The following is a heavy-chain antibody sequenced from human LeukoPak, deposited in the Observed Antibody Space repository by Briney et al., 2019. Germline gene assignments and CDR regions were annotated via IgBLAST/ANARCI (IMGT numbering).Heavy chain of an antibody. CDR2: FDPEAVDR. J-gene: IGHJ3*01. D-gene: IGHD2/OR15-2a*01. Sequence: ASVKASCKVSLHTHTELAMHWVRQAPGKGREGVGGFDPEAVDRLYAQNLRGRVTMTDDTSTETAYMKMRSLRTDDTAVYFCAVNGVQGDILHPDDAFDFWGQGTVVSVSS. CDR1: LHTHTELA. V-gene: IGHV1-24*01. CDR3: AVNGVQGDILHPDDAFDF.